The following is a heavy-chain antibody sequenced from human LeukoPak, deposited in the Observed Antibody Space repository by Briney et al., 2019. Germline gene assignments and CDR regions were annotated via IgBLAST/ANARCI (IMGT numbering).Heavy chain of an antibody. CDR1: GGYIRSNSYY. V-gene: IGHV4-39*01. D-gene: IGHD3-10*01. CDR2: IYYSGSN. Sequence: SETLSLTCTVSGGYIRSNSYYWGWIRQPPGKGLKRIGSIYYSGSNYYNQYLKSRVTISVDTSKNQFSLKLNSVTAADTAVYYCARNMYYYGSGNYVVPNWFDPWGQGTLVTVSS. CDR3: ARNMYYYGSGNYVVPNWFDP. J-gene: IGHJ5*02.